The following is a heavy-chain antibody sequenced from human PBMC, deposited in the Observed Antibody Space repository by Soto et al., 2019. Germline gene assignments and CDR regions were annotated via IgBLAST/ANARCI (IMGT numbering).Heavy chain of an antibody. CDR1: GFTSSDHY. J-gene: IGHJ6*04. Sequence: EVELVESGGGLVQAGGSLRVSCGVSGFTSSDHYMDWVRQAPGKGLEWVGRTANKRSRYTTEYAASVKGRFIISRDDSKKSVYMQMNRLKIEATAVYYCARARFGHGLDVWGKGTTVTVSS. CDR2: TANKRSRYTT. CDR3: ARARFGHGLDV. D-gene: IGHD3-16*01. V-gene: IGHV3-72*01.